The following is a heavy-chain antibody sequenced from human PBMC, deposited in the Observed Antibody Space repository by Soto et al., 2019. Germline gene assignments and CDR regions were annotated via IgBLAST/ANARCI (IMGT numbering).Heavy chain of an antibody. J-gene: IGHJ4*02. D-gene: IGHD1-26*01. CDR2: LYYSGST. V-gene: IGHV4-59*08. Sequence: PSETLSLTCTVSGGSIGSYYWSWLRQPPGKGLEWIGCLYYSGSTNYSPSLKSRVTISVDTSKNQFSLKLSSVTAADTAVYYCARRWGRTFDYWGQGTLVTVSS. CDR3: ARRWGRTFDY. CDR1: GGSIGSYY.